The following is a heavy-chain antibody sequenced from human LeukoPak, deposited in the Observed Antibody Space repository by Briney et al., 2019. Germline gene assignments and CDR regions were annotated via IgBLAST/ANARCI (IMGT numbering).Heavy chain of an antibody. J-gene: IGHJ5*02. D-gene: IGHD3-10*01. Sequence: SGPTLVKPTQTLTLTCTFSGFSFTTSRVGVSWIRQPPGKALEWLAIIYWDDDKYYSPSLKSRLTINKDTSKNQVVLTLTNMDPVDTAKYYCAQERYGSGSFSPWGQGTLVTVSS. CDR2: IYWDDDK. CDR1: GFSFTTSRVG. CDR3: AQERYGSGSFSP. V-gene: IGHV2-5*02.